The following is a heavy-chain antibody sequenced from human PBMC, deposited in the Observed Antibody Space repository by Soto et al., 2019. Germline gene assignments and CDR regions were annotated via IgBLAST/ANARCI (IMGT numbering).Heavy chain of an antibody. CDR2: ISAYNGNT. D-gene: IGHD6-19*01. Sequence: ASVKVSCKASGYTFTSYGISWVRQAPGQGLEWMGWISAYNGNTNYAQKLQGRVTMTTDTSTSTAYMELRSLRSDDTAVYYCARRGSGWSHMGVYYYYYGMDVWGQGTTVTVSS. J-gene: IGHJ6*02. V-gene: IGHV1-18*01. CDR1: GYTFTSYG. CDR3: ARRGSGWSHMGVYYYYYGMDV.